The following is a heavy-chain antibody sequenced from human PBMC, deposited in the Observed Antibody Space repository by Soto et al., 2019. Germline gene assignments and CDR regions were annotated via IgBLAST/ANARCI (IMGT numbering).Heavy chain of an antibody. J-gene: IGHJ4*02. CDR1: GFTFSSYG. D-gene: IGHD3-22*01. V-gene: IGHV3-33*01. CDR2: IWYDGSNK. Sequence: QVQLVESGGGVVQPGRSLRLSCAASGFTFSSYGMHWVRQAPGKGLEWVAVIWYDGSNKYYADSVKGRFTISRDNSKNXLYLQMNSLRAEDTAVYYCARDYYDSSGYYPPGDYWGQGTLVTVSS. CDR3: ARDYYDSSGYYPPGDY.